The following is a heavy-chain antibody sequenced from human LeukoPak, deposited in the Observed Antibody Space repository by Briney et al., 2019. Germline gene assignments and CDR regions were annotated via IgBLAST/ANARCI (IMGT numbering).Heavy chain of an antibody. Sequence: GGSLRLSCAASGFTFSGSAVHWVRQASGKGLEWVGRIRSKANTYATAYAASVKGRFTISRDDSKNTAYLQMNSLRAEDTAVYYCAKGLGYSYLHRFDPWGQGTLVTVSS. V-gene: IGHV3-73*01. J-gene: IGHJ5*02. CDR3: AKGLGYSYLHRFDP. CDR2: IRSKANTYAT. D-gene: IGHD5-18*01. CDR1: GFTFSGSA.